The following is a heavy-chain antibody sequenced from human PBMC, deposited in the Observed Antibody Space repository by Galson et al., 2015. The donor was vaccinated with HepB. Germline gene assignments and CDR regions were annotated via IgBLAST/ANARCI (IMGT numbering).Heavy chain of an antibody. CDR2: ISYDGSKK. V-gene: IGHV3-30*18. Sequence: SLRLSCAASGFTFRSFGMHWVRQAPGKGLEWVAVISYDGSKKYYADSMKGRFTISRDNSKNTLSLQMNRLRAEDTAVYYCAKDGWERVTKEYYFDYWGQGTLVTVSS. CDR3: AKDGWERVTKEYYFDY. CDR1: GFTFRSFG. D-gene: IGHD1-26*01. J-gene: IGHJ4*02.